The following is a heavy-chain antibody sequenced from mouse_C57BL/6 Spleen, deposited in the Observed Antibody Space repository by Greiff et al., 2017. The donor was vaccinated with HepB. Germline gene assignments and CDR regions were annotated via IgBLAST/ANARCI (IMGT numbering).Heavy chain of an antibody. D-gene: IGHD2-5*01. CDR3: ARYSNYNYAMDY. V-gene: IGHV1-4*01. Sequence: VKLVESGAELARPGASVKMSCKASGYTFTSYTMHWVKQRPGQGLEWIGYINPSSGYTKYNQKFKDKATLTADKSSSTAYMQLSSLTSEDSAVYYCARYSNYNYAMDYWGQGTSVTVSS. J-gene: IGHJ4*01. CDR1: GYTFTSYT. CDR2: INPSSGYT.